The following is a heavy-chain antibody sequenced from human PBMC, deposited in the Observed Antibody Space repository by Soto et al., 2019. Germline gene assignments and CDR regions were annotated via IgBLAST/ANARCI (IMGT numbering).Heavy chain of an antibody. D-gene: IGHD6-19*01. CDR3: ATTYSSGWRWKSYYNSGMDV. V-gene: IGHV4-39*01. J-gene: IGHJ6*02. Sequence: SETLSLTCTVSGGSISSSSYYWGWIRQPPGKGLEWIGSIYYSGSTYYNPSLKSLVTISVDTSKNQFSLKLSSVTAADTAVYYCATTYSSGWRWKSYYNSGMDVWGQGTTVTVSS. CDR2: IYYSGST. CDR1: GGSISSSSYY.